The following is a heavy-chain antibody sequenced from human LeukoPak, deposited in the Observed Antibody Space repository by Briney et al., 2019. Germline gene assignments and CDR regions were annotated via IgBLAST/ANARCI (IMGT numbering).Heavy chain of an antibody. Sequence: GGSLRLSCAASEFTFSSYSMKWVRQAPGKGLEWVSSISSSSSYIYYADSVKGRFTISRDNAKNSLYLQMNSLRAEDTAVYYCARSPRYCSGGSCYSGGDYWGQGTLATVSS. CDR1: EFTFSSYS. D-gene: IGHD2-15*01. CDR2: ISSSSSYI. J-gene: IGHJ4*02. CDR3: ARSPRYCSGGSCYSGGDY. V-gene: IGHV3-21*01.